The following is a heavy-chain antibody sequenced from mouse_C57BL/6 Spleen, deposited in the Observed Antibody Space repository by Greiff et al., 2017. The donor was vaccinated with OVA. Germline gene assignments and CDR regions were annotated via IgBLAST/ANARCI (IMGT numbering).Heavy chain of an antibody. CDR2: INPSSGYT. D-gene: IGHD3-2*02. CDR1: GYTFTSYT. CDR3: ARVGSSGYPFAY. J-gene: IGHJ3*01. Sequence: VQLQQSGAELARPGASVKMSCKASGYTFTSYTMHWVKQRPGQGLEWIGYINPSSGYTKYNQKFKDKATLTADKSSSTAYMQLSSLTSEDSAVYYCARVGSSGYPFAYWGQGTLVTVSA. V-gene: IGHV1-4*01.